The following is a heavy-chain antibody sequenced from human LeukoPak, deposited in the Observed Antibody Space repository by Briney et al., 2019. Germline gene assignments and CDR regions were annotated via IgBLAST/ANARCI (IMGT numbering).Heavy chain of an antibody. J-gene: IGHJ4*02. CDR3: ARVGPEVVPAAGRYYFDY. CDR2: ISSSSSYI. V-gene: IGHV3-21*01. CDR1: GFTISSYS. D-gene: IGHD2-2*01. Sequence: GGSLRLSCAASGFTISSYSMNWVRQAPGKGLEWVSSISSSSSYIYYADSVKGRFTISRDNAKNSLYLQMNSLRAEDTAVYYCARVGPEVVPAAGRYYFDYWGQGTLVTVSS.